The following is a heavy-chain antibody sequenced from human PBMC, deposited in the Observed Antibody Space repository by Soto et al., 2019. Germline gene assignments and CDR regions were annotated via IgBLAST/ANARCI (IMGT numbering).Heavy chain of an antibody. CDR1: GGSISSGGYY. Sequence: QVQLQESGPGLVKPSQTLSLTCTVSGGSISSGGYYWSWIRQPPGKGREWIGYIYYSGTTYYNPSLKSRVTISVDPSKNQFSLKLSSVTAADTAVYYCARGYCSSTSCHPGYNWFDPWGQGTLVTVSS. D-gene: IGHD2-2*01. V-gene: IGHV4-31*03. CDR3: ARGYCSSTSCHPGYNWFDP. CDR2: IYYSGTT. J-gene: IGHJ5*02.